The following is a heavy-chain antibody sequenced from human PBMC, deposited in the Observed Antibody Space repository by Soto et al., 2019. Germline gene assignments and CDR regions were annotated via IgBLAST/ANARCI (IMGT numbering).Heavy chain of an antibody. CDR2: TIPILGIA. Sequence: GASVKVSCKASGGTFSSYTISWVRQAPGQGLEWMGRTIPILGIANYAQKFQGRVTITADKSTSTAYMELSSLRSEDTAVYYCARELSGYDQAMDAWGQGTLVTVSS. CDR1: GGTFSSYT. J-gene: IGHJ5*02. D-gene: IGHD5-12*01. CDR3: ARELSGYDQAMDA. V-gene: IGHV1-69*02.